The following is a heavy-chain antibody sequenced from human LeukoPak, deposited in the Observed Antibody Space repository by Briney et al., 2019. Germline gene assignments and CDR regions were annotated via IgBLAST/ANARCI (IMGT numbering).Heavy chain of an antibody. CDR3: ATEEVIAAAGPTLDY. CDR1: GYTFTGYY. D-gene: IGHD6-13*01. Sequence: ASVKVSCKASGYTFTGYYMHWVRQAHGQGLEWMGWINPNSGGTTYAQKLQGRVTMTRDTSISTAYMELSRLRSDDTAVFYCATEEVIAAAGPTLDYWGQGALVTVSS. J-gene: IGHJ4*02. CDR2: INPNSGGT. V-gene: IGHV1-2*02.